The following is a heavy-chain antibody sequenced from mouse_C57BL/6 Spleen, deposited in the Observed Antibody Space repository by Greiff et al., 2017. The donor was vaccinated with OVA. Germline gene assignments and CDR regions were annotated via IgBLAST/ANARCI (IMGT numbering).Heavy chain of an antibody. CDR1: GYAFSSSW. CDR3: ARWDYGSSAFAY. CDR2: IYPGDGDT. V-gene: IGHV1-82*01. Sequence: LVESGPELVKPGASVKISCKASGYAFSSSWNWVKQRPGKGLEWIGRIYPGDGDTNYNGKFKGKATLTADKSSSTAYMQLSSLTSEDSAVYFCARWDYGSSAFAYWGQGTLVTVSA. D-gene: IGHD1-1*01. J-gene: IGHJ3*01.